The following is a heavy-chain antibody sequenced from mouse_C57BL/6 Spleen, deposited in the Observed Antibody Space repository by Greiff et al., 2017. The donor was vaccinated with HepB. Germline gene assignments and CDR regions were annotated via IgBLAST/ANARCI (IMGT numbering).Heavy chain of an antibody. D-gene: IGHD5-5*01. CDR1: GFNIKDDY. CDR3: RLPGYFDY. J-gene: IGHJ2*01. CDR2: IDPENGDT. Sequence: EVQLQQSGAELVRPGASVKLSCTASGFNIKDDYMHWVKQRPEQGLEWIGWIDPENGDTEYASKFQGKATITADTSSNTAYLQLSSLTSEDTAVYYCRLPGYFDYWGQGTTLTVSS. V-gene: IGHV14-4*01.